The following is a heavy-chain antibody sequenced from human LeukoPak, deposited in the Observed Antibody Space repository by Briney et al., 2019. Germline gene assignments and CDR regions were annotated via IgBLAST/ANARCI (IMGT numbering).Heavy chain of an antibody. V-gene: IGHV1-2*02. CDR1: GYTFTGYY. J-gene: IGHJ4*02. Sequence: ASVKVSCKASGYTFTGYYMHWVRQAPGQGLEWMGWINPNSGGTNYAQKFQVRVTMTRDTSISTAYMELRRLRSDDTAVYYCATPGGYYYDSSGYSDFDYWGQGTLVTVSS. D-gene: IGHD3-22*01. CDR2: INPNSGGT. CDR3: ATPGGYYYDSSGYSDFDY.